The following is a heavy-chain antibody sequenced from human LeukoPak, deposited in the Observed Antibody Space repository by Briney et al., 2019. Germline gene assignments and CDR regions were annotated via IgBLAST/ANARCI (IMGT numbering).Heavy chain of an antibody. CDR2: IYYSGST. J-gene: IGHJ3*02. CDR3: ARYSGSYPHDAFEI. D-gene: IGHD1-26*01. CDR1: GGSISSYY. V-gene: IGHV4-59*01. Sequence: SETLSLTCTVSGGSISSYYWSWIRQPPGKGLEGIGYIYYSGSTNYNPSLKSRVTISVDTSKNQFSLKLRSVTAADTAVYYCARYSGSYPHDAFEIWGQGTMVTVSS.